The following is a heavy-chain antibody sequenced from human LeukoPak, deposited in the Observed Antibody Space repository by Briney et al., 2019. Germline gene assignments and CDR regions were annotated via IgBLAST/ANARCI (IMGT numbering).Heavy chain of an antibody. D-gene: IGHD4-11*01. CDR3: ARDLSMTTGGAFDI. CDR1: GFTFSSYA. CDR2: ISSSGSTK. J-gene: IGHJ3*02. V-gene: IGHV3-11*04. Sequence: GGSLRLSCAASGFTFSSYAMSWIRQAPGKGLEWVSYISSSGSTKYYADSVKGRFTISRDNAKNSLYLQMNSLRAEDTAVYYCARDLSMTTGGAFDIWGQGTMVTVSS.